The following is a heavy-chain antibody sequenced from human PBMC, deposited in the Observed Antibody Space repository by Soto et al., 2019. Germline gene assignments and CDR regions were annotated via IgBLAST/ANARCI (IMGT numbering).Heavy chain of an antibody. CDR2: VSGSSSYI. V-gene: IGHV3-21*06. J-gene: IGHJ3*01. Sequence: GGSLRLSCEGSGFNFRNFNMIWVRQAPGKGLEWVSSVSGSSSYIYYADSVKGRFTVSRDNANNLVLLQMNGLRPEDTAMYYCARDLRGHYGPWGQGTMVTVSS. CDR3: ARDLRGHYGP. D-gene: IGHD4-17*01. CDR1: GFNFRNFN.